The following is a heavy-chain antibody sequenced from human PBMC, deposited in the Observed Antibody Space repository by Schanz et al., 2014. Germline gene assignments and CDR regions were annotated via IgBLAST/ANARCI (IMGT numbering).Heavy chain of an antibody. J-gene: IGHJ5*02. CDR3: ATASSPVREAGAGSSFHL. Sequence: EVQLVESGGGLVKPGGSLRLSCATSGLTFTSAWMSWVRQAPGKGLEWLGRIKSKTDGETTDYAAPVKGRFSISRDDSQSTLYLQMNSLKIEDTAVYYCATASSPVREAGAGSSFHLWGQGTLXTVSS. CDR1: GLTFTSAW. V-gene: IGHV3-15*01. CDR2: IKSKTDGETT. D-gene: IGHD6-13*01.